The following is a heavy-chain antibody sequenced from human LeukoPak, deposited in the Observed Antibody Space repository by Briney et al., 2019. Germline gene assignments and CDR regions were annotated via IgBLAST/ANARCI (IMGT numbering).Heavy chain of an antibody. Sequence: GASVKVSCXASRDTFSSYGISWVRQAPGQGLEWMGRIIPNLNIANYAQRFQGRVTFTADKSATTAYMEVKSLRSEDTAVYYCATDSTGDILTGAFDYWGQGTLVTVFS. CDR3: ATDSTGDILTGAFDY. CDR2: IIPNLNIA. D-gene: IGHD3-9*01. CDR1: RDTFSSYG. V-gene: IGHV1-69*04. J-gene: IGHJ4*02.